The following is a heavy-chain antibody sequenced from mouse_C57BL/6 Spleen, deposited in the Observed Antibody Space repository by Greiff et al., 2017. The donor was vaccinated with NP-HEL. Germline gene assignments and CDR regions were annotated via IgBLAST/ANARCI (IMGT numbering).Heavy chain of an antibody. CDR3: ARGEAKAMDY. J-gene: IGHJ4*01. V-gene: IGHV1-69*01. D-gene: IGHD3-2*02. CDR2: IDPSDSYT. CDR1: GYTFTSYW. Sequence: VQLQQSGAELVMPGASVKLSCKASGYTFTSYWMHWVKQRPGQGLEWIGEIDPSDSYTNYNQKFKGKSTLTVDKSSSTAYMQLSSLTSEDSAVYYCARGEAKAMDYWGQGTSVTVSS.